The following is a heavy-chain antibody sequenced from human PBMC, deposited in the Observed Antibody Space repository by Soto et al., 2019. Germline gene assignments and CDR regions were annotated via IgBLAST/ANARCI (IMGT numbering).Heavy chain of an antibody. CDR2: ISAGNGNT. CDR3: ARGEVWQLVARPLVDY. V-gene: IGHV1-3*01. J-gene: IGHJ4*02. D-gene: IGHD6-6*01. CDR1: GYTYTSYA. Sequence: QVQLVQSGAEVKKPGASVKVSCESSGYTYTSYAIHWVRQAPGQRPEWMGWISAGNGNTKYSETFRGRVTITSDSPARRAYMDLASLTSEDTAVYYWARGEVWQLVARPLVDYWGQGTLVTVSS.